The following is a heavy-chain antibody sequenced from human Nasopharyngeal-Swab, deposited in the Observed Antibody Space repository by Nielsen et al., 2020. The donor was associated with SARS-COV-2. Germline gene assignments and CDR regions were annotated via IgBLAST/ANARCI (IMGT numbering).Heavy chain of an antibody. J-gene: IGHJ3*02. D-gene: IGHD2-2*02. V-gene: IGHV3-7*01. Sequence: GESLKISCAASGFTFSSYWMSWVRQAPGKGLEWVANIKQDGSEKYYVDSVKGRFTISRDNAKNSLYLQMNSLRAEDTAVYYCAREVPIGYCSSTSCYTGNAFDIWDQGTMVTVSS. CDR1: GFTFSSYW. CDR2: IKQDGSEK. CDR3: AREVPIGYCSSTSCYTGNAFDI.